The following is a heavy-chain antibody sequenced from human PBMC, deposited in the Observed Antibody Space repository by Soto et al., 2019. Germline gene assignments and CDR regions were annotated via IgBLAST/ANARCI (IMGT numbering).Heavy chain of an antibody. Sequence: GGSLRLSCAASGFTFTRYSMNWVRQAPGKGLEWVSSISSTTNYIYYGDSMKGRFTISRDNAKNSLYLEMNSLRAEDTAVYYCARESEDLTSNFVYWGQGTLVTVSS. CDR3: ARESEDLTSNFVY. CDR2: ISSTTNYI. CDR1: GFTFTRYS. J-gene: IGHJ4*02. V-gene: IGHV3-21*06.